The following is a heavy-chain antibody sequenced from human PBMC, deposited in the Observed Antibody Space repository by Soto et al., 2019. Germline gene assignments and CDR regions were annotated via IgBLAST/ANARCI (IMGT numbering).Heavy chain of an antibody. CDR2: ISHGGIT. Sequence: QVRLQQWGAGLLKPSETLSLTCAVYGGSFTSYYWSWIRQPPGKGLEWIGDISHGGITNYNPSLKSRVTISLDTSQNHFSLRLTSVTAADTAVYYCARDLDYWGQGTLVTVSS. J-gene: IGHJ4*02. CDR3: ARDLDY. V-gene: IGHV4-34*01. CDR1: GGSFTSYY.